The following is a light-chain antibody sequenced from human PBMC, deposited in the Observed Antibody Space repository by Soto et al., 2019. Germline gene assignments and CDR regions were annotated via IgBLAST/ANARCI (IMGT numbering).Light chain of an antibody. V-gene: IGKV3-20*01. CDR3: QQYGNSPFT. CDR2: GAS. CDR1: QSVSSTF. Sequence: EIVLTQSPGTLSLSPGERATLSCRASQSVSSTFLAWYQQKPGQAPRLLIYGASSRVIGIPDRFSGSGSGTDLALTVSRLEPEDFAVYYCQQYGNSPFTFGGGTKVDIK. J-gene: IGKJ4*01.